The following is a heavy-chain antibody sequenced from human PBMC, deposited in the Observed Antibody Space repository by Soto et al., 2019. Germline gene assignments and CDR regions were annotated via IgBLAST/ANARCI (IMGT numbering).Heavy chain of an antibody. CDR2: ISYHGTP. CDR1: GGSFSSGAYY. CDR3: ARVSATGTRWCDP. Sequence: QVQLQESGPGLVKPSQNLSLTCTVSGGSFSSGAYYWSWVRRHPGMGLEWIGYISYHGTPDSNLSLKMRLTVSVDAFKNQFSMRLSSVTAADTVVYYCARVSATGTRWCDPGGQGTLVTVSS. D-gene: IGHD6-13*01. V-gene: IGHV4-31*03. J-gene: IGHJ5*02.